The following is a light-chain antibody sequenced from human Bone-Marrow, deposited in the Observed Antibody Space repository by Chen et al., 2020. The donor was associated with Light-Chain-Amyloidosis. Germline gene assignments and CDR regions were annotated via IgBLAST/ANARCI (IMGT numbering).Light chain of an antibody. Sequence: DIVMTQSPLSLPVTPGEPASISCRSSQSLLHSNGYNYLDWYLQKPGQSPQLLIYLGSNRASGVPDRFSGSGSGTDFTLKFSRVEAEDVGVYYCMQALQTPTFGQGTRLRLN. CDR3: MQALQTPT. CDR1: QSLLHSNGYNY. J-gene: IGKJ5*01. CDR2: LGS. V-gene: IGKV2-28*01.